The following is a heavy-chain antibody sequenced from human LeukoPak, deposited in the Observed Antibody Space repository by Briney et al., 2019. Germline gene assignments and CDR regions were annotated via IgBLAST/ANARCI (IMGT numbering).Heavy chain of an antibody. D-gene: IGHD3-22*01. CDR1: GFAFSSYA. J-gene: IGHJ4*02. V-gene: IGHV3-23*01. CDR3: AKDPPYYYDSRIGFEY. CDR2: ISGSGGST. Sequence: PGGSLRLSCAASGFAFSSYAMSWVCQAPGKGLEWVSAISGSGGSTYYADSVKGRFTISRDNSKNTPYLQMNSLRAEDTAVYYCAKDPPYYYDSRIGFEYWGQGTLVTVSS.